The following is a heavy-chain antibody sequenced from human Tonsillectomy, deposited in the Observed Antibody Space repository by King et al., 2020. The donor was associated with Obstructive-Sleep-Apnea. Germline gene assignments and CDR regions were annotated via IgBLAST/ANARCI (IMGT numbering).Heavy chain of an antibody. V-gene: IGHV1-3*01. Sequence: QLVQSGAEAKKPGASVKVSCKASGYTLKSYTMHWVRRAPGQRLEWMGWINGDTGKTKYSQTLQGRLTITRDTSANTAYMDLGSLRSEDTALYYCARGEDDSGKYYGLDFWGQGSLVTVSS. J-gene: IGHJ4*02. CDR3: ARGEDDSGKYYGLDF. D-gene: IGHD1-26*01. CDR1: GYTLKSYT. CDR2: INGDTGKT.